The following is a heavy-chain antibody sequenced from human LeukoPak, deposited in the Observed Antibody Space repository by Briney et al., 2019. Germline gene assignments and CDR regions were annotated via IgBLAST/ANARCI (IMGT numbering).Heavy chain of an antibody. J-gene: IGHJ4*02. Sequence: EASVKVSCKASGHTFTGYYMHWVRQAPGQGLEWMGIINPSGGSTSYAQKFQGRVTMTRDTSTSTVYMELSSLRSEDTAVYYCARASGSSFLDYWGQGTLVTVSS. CDR1: GHTFTGYY. D-gene: IGHD3-10*01. V-gene: IGHV1-46*01. CDR3: ARASGSSFLDY. CDR2: INPSGGST.